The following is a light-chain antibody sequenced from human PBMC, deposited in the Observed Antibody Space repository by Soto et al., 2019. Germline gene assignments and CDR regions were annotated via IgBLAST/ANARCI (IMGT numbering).Light chain of an antibody. J-gene: IGKJ1*01. CDR1: QGIRID. CDR2: GAS. V-gene: IGKV1-17*02. CDR3: LQHDSFPRT. Sequence: DIQMTQSPSSLSASVGDRVTITCRASQGIRIDLGWFQQRPGKAPKRLIYGASSLQCGVPSRFSGSGSGTEFSLTISNLQPEDFATYDGLQHDSFPRTFGRGTTVEIK.